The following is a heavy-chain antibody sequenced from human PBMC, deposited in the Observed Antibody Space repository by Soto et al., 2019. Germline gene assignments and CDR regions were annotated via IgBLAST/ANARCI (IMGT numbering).Heavy chain of an antibody. D-gene: IGHD1-26*01. CDR1: GYTFTSYA. CDR2: INAGNGNT. V-gene: IGHV1-3*01. Sequence: ASVKVSCKASGYTFTSYAMHWVRQAPGQRLEWMGWINAGNGNTKYSQKFQGRVTITRDTSASTACMELSSLRSEDTAVYYCARDLGGSYLAYYCDYWGQGTLVTVSS. J-gene: IGHJ4*02. CDR3: ARDLGGSYLAYYCDY.